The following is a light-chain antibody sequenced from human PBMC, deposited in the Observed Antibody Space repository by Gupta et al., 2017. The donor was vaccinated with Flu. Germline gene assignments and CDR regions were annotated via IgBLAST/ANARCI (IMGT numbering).Light chain of an antibody. J-gene: IGLJ3*02. CDR1: ALPKQY. V-gene: IGLV3-25*03. CDR2: KDT. CDR3: QSADSTAWV. Sequence: SYELTQPPSMSVSSGQTAVITCSGAALPKQYCYWYQQKTGQAPVLLKYKDTERPSGIPDRFSGSSTGTTVTLTISGVQAEDGADYYCQSADSTAWVFGGGTKLTVL.